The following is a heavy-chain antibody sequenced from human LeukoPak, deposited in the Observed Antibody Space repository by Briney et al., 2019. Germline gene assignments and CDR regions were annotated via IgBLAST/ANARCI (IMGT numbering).Heavy chain of an antibody. Sequence: PGGSLRLSCAVSGFTFSSYAMSWVRQAPGKGLEWVSAISGSGGSTYYADSVKGRFTISRDNSKNTLYLQMNSLRAEDTAVYYCAKDKWTTLDIVVVVAATTFDYWGQGTLVTVSS. CDR2: ISGSGGST. CDR3: AKDKWTTLDIVVVVAATTFDY. CDR1: GFTFSSYA. V-gene: IGHV3-23*01. J-gene: IGHJ4*02. D-gene: IGHD2-15*01.